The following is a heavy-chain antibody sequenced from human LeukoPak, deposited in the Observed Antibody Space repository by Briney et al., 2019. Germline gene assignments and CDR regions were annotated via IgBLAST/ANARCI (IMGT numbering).Heavy chain of an antibody. V-gene: IGHV4-4*09. Sequence: SETLSLTCTVSGGSISSYYWSWIRQPPGKGLEWIGYIYTSGSANYNPSLKSRVTISVDTSKNQFSLKLSSVTAADTAVYYCARHRAPYYYYYYMDVWGKGTTVTVSS. J-gene: IGHJ6*03. CDR1: GGSISSYY. CDR3: ARHRAPYYYYYYMDV. D-gene: IGHD5-24*01. CDR2: IYTSGSA.